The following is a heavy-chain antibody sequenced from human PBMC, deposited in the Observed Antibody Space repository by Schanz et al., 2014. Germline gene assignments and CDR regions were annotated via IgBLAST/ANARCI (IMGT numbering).Heavy chain of an antibody. D-gene: IGHD2-2*01. V-gene: IGHV1-18*01. CDR1: GGTFSSFG. CDR3: ARDRRRYCSTASCLHDNWFDP. Sequence: QVQLVQSGVEVKKPGSSVKVSCKASGGTFSSFGINWVRQAPGQGLEWMGWISAYTNNTNYAQKVQGRVTMTTDTSTGTAYMELRSLRSDDTAVYYCARDRRRYCSTASCLHDNWFDPWGQGTLXIVSS. J-gene: IGHJ5*02. CDR2: ISAYTNNT.